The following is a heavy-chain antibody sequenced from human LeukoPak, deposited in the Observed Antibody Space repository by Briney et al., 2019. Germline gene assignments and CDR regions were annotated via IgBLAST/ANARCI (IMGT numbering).Heavy chain of an antibody. J-gene: IGHJ4*02. CDR1: GFTFSNYW. CDR3: ARIGYSSSSFDY. V-gene: IGHV3-7*01. CDR2: IKQDGSVK. D-gene: IGHD6-6*01. Sequence: GGSLRLSCAASGFTFSNYWMSWVRQAPGKGLEWVANIKQDGSVKYYVDSVKGRFTIFRDNAKNSVYLQMNSLRAEDTAVYYCARIGYSSSSFDYWGQGTLVTVSS.